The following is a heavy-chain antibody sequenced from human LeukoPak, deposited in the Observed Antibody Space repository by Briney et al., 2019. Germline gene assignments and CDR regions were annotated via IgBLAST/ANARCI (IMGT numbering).Heavy chain of an antibody. CDR2: MHNGVHT. Sequence: PSETLSLTCTVPGDSISSYYWSWIRQPPGKGLEWIGYMHNGVHTNYNPSLKSRVTISGDTSKNQLSLKLTSVTAADTAVYYFAATIKRDYGDTNRDYWGQGTLVTVSS. CDR3: AATIKRDYGDTNRDY. D-gene: IGHD4/OR15-4a*01. V-gene: IGHV4-59*01. CDR1: GDSISSYY. J-gene: IGHJ4*02.